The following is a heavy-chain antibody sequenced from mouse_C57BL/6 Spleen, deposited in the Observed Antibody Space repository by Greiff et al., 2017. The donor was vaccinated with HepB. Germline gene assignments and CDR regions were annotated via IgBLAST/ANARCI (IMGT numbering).Heavy chain of an antibody. J-gene: IGHJ1*03. V-gene: IGHV5-17*01. CDR3: ARHDYEGYWYFDV. CDR2: ISSGSSTI. D-gene: IGHD2-4*01. Sequence: EVKVVESGGGLVKPGGSLKLSCAASGFTFSDYGMHWVRQAPEKGLEWVAYISSGSSTIYYADTVKGRFTISRDNAKNTLFLQMTSLRSEDTAMYYCARHDYEGYWYFDVWGTGTTVTVSS. CDR1: GFTFSDYG.